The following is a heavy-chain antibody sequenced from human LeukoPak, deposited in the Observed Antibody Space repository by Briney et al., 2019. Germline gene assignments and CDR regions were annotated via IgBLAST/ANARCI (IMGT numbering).Heavy chain of an antibody. D-gene: IGHD6-19*01. CDR1: GFTFSSYS. Sequence: PGGSLRLSCAASGFTFSSYSMNWVRQAPGKGLEWVAVISYDGSNKYYADSVKGRFTISRDNSKNTLYLQMNSLRAEDTAVYYCAKDLDSSGWYWLDYWGQGTLVTVSS. CDR3: AKDLDSSGWYWLDY. J-gene: IGHJ4*02. V-gene: IGHV3-30*18. CDR2: ISYDGSNK.